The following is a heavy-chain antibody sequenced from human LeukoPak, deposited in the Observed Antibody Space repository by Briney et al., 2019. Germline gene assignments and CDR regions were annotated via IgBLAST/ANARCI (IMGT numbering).Heavy chain of an antibody. J-gene: IGHJ3*02. V-gene: IGHV3-21*04. D-gene: IGHD2-15*01. CDR1: GFTFNIYT. CDR3: ARDCSSSAFDI. CDR2: IGSSSRYI. Sequence: GGSLRLSCAASGFTFNIYTMTCVRQAPGKGLEWVSSIGSSSRYIYYADSVKGRFTISRDNDNNSVYLQMNSLRAEDTAVYFCARDCSSSAFDIWGHGTMVTVSS.